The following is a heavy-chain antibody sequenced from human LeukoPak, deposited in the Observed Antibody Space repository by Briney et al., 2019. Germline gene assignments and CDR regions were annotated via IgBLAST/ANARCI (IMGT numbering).Heavy chain of an antibody. CDR3: ARDGEFFDY. D-gene: IGHD7-27*01. CDR1: GFNFRNYD. Sequence: GGSLRLSCAASGFNFRNYDMNWVRQVPGKGLEWVSSITSSSSSVRYADSVKGRFTISRDNARNSVSLQMNGLRAEDTAVYYCARDGEFFDYWGQGTLFTVSS. J-gene: IGHJ4*02. CDR2: ITSSSSSV. V-gene: IGHV3-21*01.